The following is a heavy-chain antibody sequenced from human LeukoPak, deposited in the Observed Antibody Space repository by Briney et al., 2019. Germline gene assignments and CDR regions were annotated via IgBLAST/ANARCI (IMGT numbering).Heavy chain of an antibody. J-gene: IGHJ5*02. CDR2: IYNSGST. D-gene: IGHD1-26*01. CDR1: GCSISTYS. Sequence: SETLSLTCTVSGCSISTYSWTWIRQPPGKGLEWIGYIYNSGSTNYNPSLKSRVTISVDTSKNEFSLTLSSVTAAETAVYYCGSGSHWFDPWGQGTLVTVSS. CDR3: GSGSHWFDP. V-gene: IGHV4-59*08.